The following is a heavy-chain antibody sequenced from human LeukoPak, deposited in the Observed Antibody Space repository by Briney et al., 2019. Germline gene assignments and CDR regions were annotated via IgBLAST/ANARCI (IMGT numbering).Heavy chain of an antibody. V-gene: IGHV3-7*01. CDR2: IKRGGSRQ. Sequence: GGSLRLSCAASGFTFTNFWMNWVRQAPGKGLEWVANIKRGGSRQSYVGSVTGRFTISRDNAKNSLYLQMNSLRAEDTAVYYCARGRDYGGDSVRAFDIWGQGTMVTVSS. J-gene: IGHJ3*02. CDR3: ARGRDYGGDSVRAFDI. D-gene: IGHD4-23*01. CDR1: GFTFTNFW.